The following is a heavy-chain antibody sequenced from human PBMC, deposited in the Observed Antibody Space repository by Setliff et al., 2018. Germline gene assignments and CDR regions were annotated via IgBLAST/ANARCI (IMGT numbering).Heavy chain of an antibody. V-gene: IGHV4-39*07. CDR1: NGSISSTSYY. D-gene: IGHD4-17*01. J-gene: IGHJ3*02. CDR3: AGVYGENDLPDI. CDR2: IYYRGST. Sequence: SETLSLTCTVSNGSISSTSYYWAWIRQPPGKGLEWTGSIYYRGSTFIYPSLRSRVTISADTSKNQFSLKLTSVTAADTAMYYCAGVYGENDLPDIWGQGTMVTVSS.